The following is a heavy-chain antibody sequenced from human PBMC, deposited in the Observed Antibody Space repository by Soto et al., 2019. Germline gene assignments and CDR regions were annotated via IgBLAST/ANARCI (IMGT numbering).Heavy chain of an antibody. CDR2: ISYDGSNK. J-gene: IGHJ4*02. V-gene: IGHV3-30*18. D-gene: IGHD3-10*01. Sequence: QVQLVESGGGVVQPGRSLRLSCAASGFTFSSYGMHWVRQAPGKGLEWVAVISYDGSNKYYADSVKGRFTISRDNSKNTLYLQMNSLRAEDTAVYYCAKAPAGSGSPLYWGQGTLVTVSS. CDR1: GFTFSSYG. CDR3: AKAPAGSGSPLY.